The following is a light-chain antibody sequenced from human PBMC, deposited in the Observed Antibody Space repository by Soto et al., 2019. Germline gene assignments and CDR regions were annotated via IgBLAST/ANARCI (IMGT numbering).Light chain of an antibody. CDR3: QQYTSYSRA. CDR2: DAS. Sequence: DIQMTESPSTLSASVGDRVTITCRASQSISHFLAWYQQKPGKVPKLLIYDASNLGSGVPSRFSGSGSGTDLTLTNSGLQTDDFTTYYCQQYTSYSRAFGLGTKVDLK. J-gene: IGKJ1*01. CDR1: QSISHF. V-gene: IGKV1-5*01.